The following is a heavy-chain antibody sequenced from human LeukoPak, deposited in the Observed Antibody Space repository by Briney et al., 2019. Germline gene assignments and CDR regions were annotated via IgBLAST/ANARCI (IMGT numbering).Heavy chain of an antibody. V-gene: IGHV5-51*01. CDR3: ARLPRAVAGSLRYYFDF. J-gene: IGHJ4*02. D-gene: IGHD6-19*01. Sequence: GESLKISCKGSGYSFTTYWIAWVRQMSGKGLEWMGIIYPGDSDTRCSPSFQGQVTISADKSSSTAYLQWSSLKASDTAMYYCARLPRAVAGSLRYYFDFWAQGTLVIVSS. CDR1: GYSFTTYW. CDR2: IYPGDSDT.